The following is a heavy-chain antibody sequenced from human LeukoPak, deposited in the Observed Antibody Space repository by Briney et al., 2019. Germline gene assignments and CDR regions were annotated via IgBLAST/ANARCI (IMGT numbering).Heavy chain of an antibody. CDR1: GGSISSYY. CDR3: ARDLGATRFNAFDI. D-gene: IGHD1-26*01. V-gene: IGHV4-59*12. J-gene: IGHJ3*02. Sequence: SETLSLTCTVSGGSISSYYWSWIRQPPGKGLEWIGYIYYSGSTNYNPSLKSRVTISVDTSKNQFSLKLSSVTAADTVVYYCARDLGATRFNAFDIWGQGTMVTVSS. CDR2: IYYSGST.